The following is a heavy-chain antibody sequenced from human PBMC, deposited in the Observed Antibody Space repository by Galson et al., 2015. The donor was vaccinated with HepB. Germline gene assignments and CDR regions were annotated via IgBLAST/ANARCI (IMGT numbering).Heavy chain of an antibody. Sequence: SLRLSCAASGFTLSTYAMNWVRQAPGKGLEWVSDITGSGGSTYYADSVKGRFTMSRDNSKNTLFLQMNSLRAEDTAIYYCATKGGGYWGQGTLVTVSS. V-gene: IGHV3-23*01. CDR2: ITGSGGST. D-gene: IGHD3-16*01. CDR1: GFTLSTYA. CDR3: ATKGGGY. J-gene: IGHJ4*02.